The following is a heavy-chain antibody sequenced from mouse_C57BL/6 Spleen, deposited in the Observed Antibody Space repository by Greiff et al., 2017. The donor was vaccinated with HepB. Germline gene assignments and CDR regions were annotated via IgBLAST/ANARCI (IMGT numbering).Heavy chain of an antibody. CDR1: GFSLTSYG. J-gene: IGHJ3*01. CDR3: AGYYSIAY. D-gene: IGHD2-5*01. V-gene: IGHV2-2*01. CDR2: IWSGGST. Sequence: QVQLQQSGPGLVQPSQSLSITCTVSGFSLTSYGVHWVRQSPGKGLEWLGVIWSGGSTDYNVAFISRLSISKDNSKSQVFFKMNSLQADDTAIYYCAGYYSIAYWGQGTLVTVSA.